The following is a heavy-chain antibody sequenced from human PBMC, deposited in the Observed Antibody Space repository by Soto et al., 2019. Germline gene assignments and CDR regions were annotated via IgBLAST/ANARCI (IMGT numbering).Heavy chain of an antibody. D-gene: IGHD5-18*01. CDR2: IYYSGST. J-gene: IGHJ5*02. CDR1: GGSISSSSYY. CDR3: ARYSYGQWEYNWFDP. Sequence: SETLSLTCTVSGGSISSSSYYWGWIRQPPGKGLEWIGSIYYSGSTYYNPSLKSRVTISVDTSKNQFSLKLSSVTAADTAVYYCARYSYGQWEYNWFDPWGQGTLVT. V-gene: IGHV4-39*01.